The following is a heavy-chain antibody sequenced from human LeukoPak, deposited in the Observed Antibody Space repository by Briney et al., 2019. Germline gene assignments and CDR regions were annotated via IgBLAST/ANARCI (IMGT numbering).Heavy chain of an antibody. CDR3: ARGAFRGSSCRNDH. D-gene: IGHD6-13*01. V-gene: IGHV1-18*01. CDR2: ISAYKGNT. Sequence: ASVEVSCRASVYTFTSYGISWVRQAPGQGLEWMGWISAYKGNTNYAQKLQGRVTMTTDTSTMTTDRSTSTAYMELRSLRSDETAVYYCARGAFRGSSCRNDHRGQGTLVTVSS. J-gene: IGHJ5*02. CDR1: VYTFTSYG.